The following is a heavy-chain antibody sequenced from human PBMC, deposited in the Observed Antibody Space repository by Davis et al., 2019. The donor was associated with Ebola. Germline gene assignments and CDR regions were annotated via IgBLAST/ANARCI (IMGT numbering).Heavy chain of an antibody. J-gene: IGHJ4*02. Sequence: PSETLSLTCTVSGGSISSGDYYWSWIRQPPGKGLEWIGYIYYSGSTYYNPSLKSRVTISVDTSKNQFSLKLSSVTAADTAVYYCARALGDTPGIAVAGSFDYWGQGTLVTVSS. CDR3: ARALGDTPGIAVAGSFDY. D-gene: IGHD6-19*01. CDR2: IYYSGST. CDR1: GGSISSGDYY. V-gene: IGHV4-30-4*02.